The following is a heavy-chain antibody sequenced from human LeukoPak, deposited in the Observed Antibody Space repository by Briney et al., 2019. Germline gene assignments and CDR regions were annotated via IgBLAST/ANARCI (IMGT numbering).Heavy chain of an antibody. V-gene: IGHV3-23*01. J-gene: IGHJ4*02. CDR1: GFTFSSYA. D-gene: IGHD4-23*01. Sequence: GGSLRLSCAASGFTFSSYAMSWVRQAPGKGLEWVSAISGSGGSTYYADSVKGRFTISRDNSKNTLYLQTNSLRAEDTAVYYCAKDQRPIYGGSDYWGQGTLVTVSS. CDR2: ISGSGGST. CDR3: AKDQRPIYGGSDY.